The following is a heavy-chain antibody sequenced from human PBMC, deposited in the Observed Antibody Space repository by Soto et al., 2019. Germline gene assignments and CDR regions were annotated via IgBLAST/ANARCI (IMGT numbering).Heavy chain of an antibody. Sequence: QVQLVQSGTEVKKPGSSVKVSCKASGGTFSSYAISWVRQAPGQGLEWMGGITPIFGTANYAQKFQGRLTITADESTSTAYMELSSLTSEDTAVYYCARDGAYFDSSGYYYLYWGQGTRVTVSS. CDR2: ITPIFGTA. D-gene: IGHD3-22*01. J-gene: IGHJ4*02. CDR1: GGTFSSYA. V-gene: IGHV1-69*12. CDR3: ARDGAYFDSSGYYYLY.